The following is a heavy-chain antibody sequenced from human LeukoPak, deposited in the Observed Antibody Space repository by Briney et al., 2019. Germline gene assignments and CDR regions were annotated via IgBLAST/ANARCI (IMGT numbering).Heavy chain of an antibody. CDR1: GGSINY. CDR3: ARDAGGYTYFDY. J-gene: IGHJ4*02. D-gene: IGHD5-12*01. V-gene: IGHV4-59*01. Sequence: SETLSLTCSVSGGSINYWSWIRQPPGKGLEWIGNIYYNGDTGYNPSLRSRVTMSIDTSKNQFSLKLSSVTAADTAVYYCARDAGGYTYFDYWGQGTLVTVSS. CDR2: IYYNGDT.